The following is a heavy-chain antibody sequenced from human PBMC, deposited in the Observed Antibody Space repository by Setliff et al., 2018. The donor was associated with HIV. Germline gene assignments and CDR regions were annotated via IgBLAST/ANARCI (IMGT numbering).Heavy chain of an antibody. D-gene: IGHD5-12*01. CDR1: GGSISTSNYY. CDR3: ARHFGWLPREIDY. J-gene: IGHJ4*02. CDR2: IYYSGST. Sequence: PSETLSLTCILSGGSISTSNYYWGWIRQPPGKGLEWIGGIYYSGSTYYTPSLKSRVTISVDTSKNQFSLKPSSVTAADTAVYYCARHFGWLPREIDYWGQGTLVTVSS. V-gene: IGHV4-39*01.